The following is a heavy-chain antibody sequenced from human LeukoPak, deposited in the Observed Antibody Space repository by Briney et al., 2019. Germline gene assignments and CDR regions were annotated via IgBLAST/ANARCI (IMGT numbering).Heavy chain of an antibody. J-gene: IGHJ5*02. CDR1: GGSFSGYY. V-gene: IGHV4-34*01. CDR2: INHSGST. D-gene: IGHD6-13*01. CDR3: APTIAAAGTKNWFDP. Sequence: SETLSLTCAVYGGSFSGYYRSWIRQPPGKGLEWIGEINHSGSTNYNPSLKSRVTISVDTSKNQFSLKLSSVTAADTAVYYCAPTIAAAGTKNWFDPWGQGTLVTVSS.